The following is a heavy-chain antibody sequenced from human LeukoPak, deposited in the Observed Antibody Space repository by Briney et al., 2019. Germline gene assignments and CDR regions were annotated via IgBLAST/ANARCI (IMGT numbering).Heavy chain of an antibody. V-gene: IGHV4-39*01. CDR1: GGSISSSSYY. Sequence: SETLSLTCTVSGGSISSSSYYWGWIRQPPGKGLEWSGSIYYSGSTYYNPSLKSRVTISVDTSKNQFSLKLSSVTAADTAVYYCARHGGYSYGYGPDYWGQGTLVTVSS. CDR3: ARHGGYSYGYGPDY. J-gene: IGHJ4*02. D-gene: IGHD5-18*01. CDR2: IYYSGST.